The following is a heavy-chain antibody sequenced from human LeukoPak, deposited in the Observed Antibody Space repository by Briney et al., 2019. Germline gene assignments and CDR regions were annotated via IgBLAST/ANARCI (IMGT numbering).Heavy chain of an antibody. V-gene: IGHV3-30-3*01. CDR2: ISYDGSNK. CDR3: ARSYCSSRCPNDY. Sequence: GGSLRLSCAASGFTFSSYAMHWVRQAPGKGLEWVAVISYDGSNKYYADSVKGRFTISRDNSKNTLYLQMNSLRAEVTAVYYCARSYCSSRCPNDYWGQGTLVTVSS. J-gene: IGHJ4*02. CDR1: GFTFSSYA. D-gene: IGHD2-2*01.